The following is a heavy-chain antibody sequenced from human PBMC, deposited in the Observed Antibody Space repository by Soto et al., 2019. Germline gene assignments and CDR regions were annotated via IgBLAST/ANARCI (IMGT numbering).Heavy chain of an antibody. CDR2: IFHAGKI. CDR3: ARDHKYTSNWAFAY. J-gene: IGHJ4*02. D-gene: IGHD6-13*01. V-gene: IGHV4-4*02. Sequence: WETLSLTFALSGYSINSTYWWNWVRQPPGKGPEWIGEIFHAGKIYYNPSLKSRVNISMDKSKNQFSLTLTSVTAADTAVYYYARDHKYTSNWAFAYWGQGALVTVSS. CDR1: GYSINSTYW.